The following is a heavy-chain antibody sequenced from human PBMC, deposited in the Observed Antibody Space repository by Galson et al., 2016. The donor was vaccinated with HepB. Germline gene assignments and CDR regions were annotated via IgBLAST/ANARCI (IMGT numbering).Heavy chain of an antibody. J-gene: IGHJ6*02. CDR3: AKDLHQLLLRQNYYYGMDV. D-gene: IGHD2-2*01. CDR1: GFMLSGYG. Sequence: SLRLSCAASGFMLSGYGMHWVRQAPGKGLEWVAIISYEGSNKYYADSVKGRFTISRDNSENTLYLQMSSLRAEDTAVYYCAKDLHQLLLRQNYYYGMDVWGQGTTVTVSS. CDR2: ISYEGSNK. V-gene: IGHV3-30*18.